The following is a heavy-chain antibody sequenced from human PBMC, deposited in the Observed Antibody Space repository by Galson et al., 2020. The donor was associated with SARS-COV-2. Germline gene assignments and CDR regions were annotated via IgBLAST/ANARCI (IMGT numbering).Heavy chain of an antibody. D-gene: IGHD6-19*01. CDR2: IQGDGSET. J-gene: IGHJ4*02. V-gene: IGHV3-7*01. CDR1: GFTFNDFW. CDR3: SREGWQGGY. Sequence: GESLKIYCEVSGFTFNDFWMSWFRQAPGKGLEWVANIQGDGSETNYADFVKGRFSISRDNAANSLYLQMNSLRVEDSAVYYCSREGWQGGYWGQGTRVTVSS.